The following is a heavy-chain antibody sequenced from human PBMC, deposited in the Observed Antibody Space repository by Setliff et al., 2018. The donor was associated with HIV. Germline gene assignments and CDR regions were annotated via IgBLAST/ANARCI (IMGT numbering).Heavy chain of an antibody. J-gene: IGHJ6*02. CDR2: IYHHGTT. CDR1: GGSVRDSS. CDR3: ARGGPTVAFGLDV. V-gene: IGHV4-38-2*02. D-gene: IGHD4-17*01. Sequence: SETLSLTCTVSGGSVRDSSWNWIRQPPGKGLGWIGNIYHHGTTYYYPSLKGRVTISLDTSNNQFSLNLNSVTAADTAVYYCARGGPTVAFGLDVWGQGTTVTVSS.